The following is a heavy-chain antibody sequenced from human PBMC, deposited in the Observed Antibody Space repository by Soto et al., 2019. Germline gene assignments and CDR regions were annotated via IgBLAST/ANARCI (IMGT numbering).Heavy chain of an antibody. CDR3: AKDMSGYPPYYFDY. J-gene: IGHJ4*02. D-gene: IGHD3-3*01. CDR1: GFTFENYA. Sequence: PGGSLRLSCAASGFTFENYAMHWVRQGPGKGLEWVSGLNWNSGDIGYADSVKGRFTISRDNAENSLYLQMNSLRAEDTAFYYCAKDMSGYPPYYFDYWVQGTLVTAPQ. V-gene: IGHV3-9*01. CDR2: LNWNSGDI.